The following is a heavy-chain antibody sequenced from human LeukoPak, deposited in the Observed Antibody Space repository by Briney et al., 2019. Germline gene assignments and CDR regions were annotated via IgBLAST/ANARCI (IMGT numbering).Heavy chain of an antibody. CDR2: ISDSGNTI. D-gene: IGHD6-19*01. Sequence: GGSLRLSCAASGFTFSNYYMTWIRQAPGKGLQWISFISDSGNTIYYADSVEGRFTISRDNAKNSLYLQMHSLRAEDTALYYCARELRIAVAGTKDYWGQGTLVTVSS. CDR1: GFTFSNYY. J-gene: IGHJ4*02. CDR3: ARELRIAVAGTKDY. V-gene: IGHV3-11*01.